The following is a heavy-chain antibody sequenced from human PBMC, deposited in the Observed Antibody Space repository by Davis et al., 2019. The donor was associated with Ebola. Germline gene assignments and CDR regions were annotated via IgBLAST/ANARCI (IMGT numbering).Heavy chain of an antibody. Sequence: PGGSLRLSCAASGFTFSSYGMHWVRQAPGKGLEWVAVIWYDGSNKYYADSVKGRFTISRDNAKNSLYLQMNSLRAEDTAVYYCARDKYSRFDYWGQGTLVTVSS. CDR3: ARDKYSRFDY. V-gene: IGHV3-33*01. CDR1: GFTFSSYG. D-gene: IGHD2-21*01. J-gene: IGHJ4*02. CDR2: IWYDGSNK.